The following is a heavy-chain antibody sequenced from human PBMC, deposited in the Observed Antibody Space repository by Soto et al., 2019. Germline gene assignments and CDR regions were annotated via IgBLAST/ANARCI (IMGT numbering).Heavy chain of an antibody. CDR1: GYSFTSYW. CDR3: ARPPYCISTSSYGSGAFDI. Sequence: PGESLKISCKGSGYSFTSYWIGWVRQMPGKGLEWMGIIYPGDSDTRYSPSFQGQVTISADKSISTAYLQWSSLKASDTAMYYCARPPYCISTSSYGSGAFDIRGQGTMVTVS. CDR2: IYPGDSDT. V-gene: IGHV5-51*01. J-gene: IGHJ3*02. D-gene: IGHD2-2*01.